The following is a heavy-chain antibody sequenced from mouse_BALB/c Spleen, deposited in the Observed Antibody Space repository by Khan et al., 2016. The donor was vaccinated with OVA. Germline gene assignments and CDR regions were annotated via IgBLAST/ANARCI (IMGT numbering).Heavy chain of an antibody. CDR2: IDPFSGDT. CDR1: GYSFTTYY. D-gene: IGHD2-2*01. V-gene: IGHV1S135*01. Sequence: EVQLKQSGPELMKPGASVKISCKASGYSFTTYYIHWVMQSHGKSLEWIGYIDPFSGDTTYNQKFKGKATLTVDKSSSTAYIHLSNLTSEDSAVYVCTRHGYVAWFTYWGQGTLVTVSA. CDR3: TRHGYVAWFTY. J-gene: IGHJ3*01.